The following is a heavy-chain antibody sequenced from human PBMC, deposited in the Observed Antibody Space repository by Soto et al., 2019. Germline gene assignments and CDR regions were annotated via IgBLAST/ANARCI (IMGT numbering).Heavy chain of an antibody. D-gene: IGHD3-16*01. Sequence: GGSLRLSCAASGFTFDDYAMHWVRQAPGKGLEWVSGINWNSGSIGYADSVKGRFTVSRDNARTTLFLQMNGLRAEDTALYYCAKDLSWGQSDYWGRGTLVTVSS. CDR3: AKDLSWGQSDY. CDR1: GFTFDDYA. V-gene: IGHV3-9*01. CDR2: INWNSGSI. J-gene: IGHJ4*02.